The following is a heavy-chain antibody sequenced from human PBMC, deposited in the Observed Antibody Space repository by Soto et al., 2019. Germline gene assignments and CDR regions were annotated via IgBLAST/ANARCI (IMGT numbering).Heavy chain of an antibody. D-gene: IGHD3-10*01. J-gene: IGHJ5*02. CDR1: VFVFSDQA. V-gene: IGHV3-23*01. CDR2: ISGNGIAT. CDR3: ARDAISMVRGTNNWFDP. Sequence: WGSLLLSCESSVFVFSDQAMSWVRQAPGKGLEWVSAISGNGIATYYADSVKGRFTISRDNSKNTLYLQMNRLRADDTAVYYCARDAISMVRGTNNWFDPWGQGTLVTVSS.